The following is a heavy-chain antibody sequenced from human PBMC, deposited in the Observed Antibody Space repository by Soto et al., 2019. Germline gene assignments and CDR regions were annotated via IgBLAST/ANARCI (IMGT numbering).Heavy chain of an antibody. CDR3: ARECNSGPYYYYRMDV. Sequence: QVQLQESGPGLVKPSETLSLTCTVSGGSVSSGSYYWSWIRQPPGKGLEWIGYIYYSGSTNYNPTLQSRVTISVDTSKTQFSLKLSSVTAADTAVYYWARECNSGPYYYYRMDVWGQGTTVTVSS. V-gene: IGHV4-61*01. J-gene: IGHJ6*02. D-gene: IGHD4-4*01. CDR1: GGSVSSGSYY. CDR2: IYYSGST.